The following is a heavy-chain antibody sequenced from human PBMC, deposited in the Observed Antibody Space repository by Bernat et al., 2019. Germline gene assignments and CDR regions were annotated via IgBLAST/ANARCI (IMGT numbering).Heavy chain of an antibody. CDR2: IWYDGSNK. V-gene: IGHV3-33*01. Sequence: QVQLVESGGGVVQPGRSLRLSCAASGFTFSSYGMHWVRQAPGKGLEWVAVIWYDGSNKYYADSVKGRFTISRDNSKNTLYLQMNSLRAEDTAVYYCARAGYYYGSGSYYNSDAFDIWGQGTMVTVSS. J-gene: IGHJ3*02. CDR3: ARAGYYYGSGSYYNSDAFDI. D-gene: IGHD3-10*01. CDR1: GFTFSSYG.